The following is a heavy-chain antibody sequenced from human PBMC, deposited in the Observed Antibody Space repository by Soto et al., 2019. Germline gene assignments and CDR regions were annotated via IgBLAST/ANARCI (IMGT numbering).Heavy chain of an antibody. CDR3: SRTPGFLGHCSSTSCPYGMDV. CDR2: ISSSSSYI. J-gene: IGHJ6*02. V-gene: IGHV3-21*01. CDR1: GFTFSSYS. D-gene: IGHD2-2*01. Sequence: EVQLVESGGGLVKPGGSLRLSCAASGFTFSSYSMNWVRQAPGKGLEWVSSISSSSSYIYYADSVKGRFTISRDNAKNSLYLQMNSLRAEHTAVFYCSRTPGFLGHCSSTSCPYGMDVWGQGTTVTVSS.